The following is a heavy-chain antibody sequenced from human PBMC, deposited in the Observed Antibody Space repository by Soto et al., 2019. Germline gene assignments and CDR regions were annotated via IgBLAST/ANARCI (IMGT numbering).Heavy chain of an antibody. V-gene: IGHV5-10-1*01. Sequence: PGESLKISCKGSGYSFAGYWITWVRQKPGKGLEWMGRIDPSDSQTYYSPSFRGHVTISVTKSITTVFLQWSSLRASDTAMYYCSRKIYDPDSGSNFQYYFDSWGQGTPVTVSS. D-gene: IGHD3-22*01. CDR2: IDPSDSQT. CDR1: GYSFAGYW. J-gene: IGHJ4*02. CDR3: SRKIYDPDSGSNFQYYFDS.